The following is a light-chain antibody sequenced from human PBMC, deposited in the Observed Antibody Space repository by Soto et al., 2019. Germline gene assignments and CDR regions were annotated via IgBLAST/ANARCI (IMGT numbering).Light chain of an antibody. Sequence: DIQLTQSTSPLSESVGDRVAITCLASQSISTYLNWYQQKPGKAPKVLIYAASNLQSGVPPRFSGSGSGTDFTLTISSLQPEDVATYFCQKSYRTPITFGQGKRLAIK. CDR2: AAS. CDR1: QSISTY. CDR3: QKSYRTPIT. V-gene: IGKV1-39*01. J-gene: IGKJ5*01.